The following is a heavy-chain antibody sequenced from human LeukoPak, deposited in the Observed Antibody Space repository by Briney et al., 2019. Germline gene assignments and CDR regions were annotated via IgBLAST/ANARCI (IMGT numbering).Heavy chain of an antibody. D-gene: IGHD5-18*01. J-gene: IGHJ4*02. CDR2: IYHSGST. CDR1: GGSISSSNW. V-gene: IGHV4-4*02. Sequence: SETLSLTCAVSGGSISSSNWWSWVRQPPGKGLEWIGEIYHSGSTNYNPSLKSRVTISVDKSKNQFSLKLSSVTAADTAVYYCARGGVQLWRIFDYWGQGTLVTVSS. CDR3: ARGGVQLWRIFDY.